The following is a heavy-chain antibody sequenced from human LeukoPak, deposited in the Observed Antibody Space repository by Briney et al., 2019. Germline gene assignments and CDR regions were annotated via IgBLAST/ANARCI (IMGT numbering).Heavy chain of an antibody. D-gene: IGHD5-18*01. CDR2: IYYSGST. J-gene: IGHJ5*02. V-gene: IGHV4-39*07. Sequence: SETLSLTCTVSGGSISSSSYYWGWIRQPPGKGLEWIGSIYYSGSTYYNPSLKSRVTISVDTSKNQFSLKLSSVTAADTAVYYCARDRGPGGYSYGSDPWGQGTLVTVSS. CDR3: ARDRGPGGYSYGSDP. CDR1: GGSISSSSYY.